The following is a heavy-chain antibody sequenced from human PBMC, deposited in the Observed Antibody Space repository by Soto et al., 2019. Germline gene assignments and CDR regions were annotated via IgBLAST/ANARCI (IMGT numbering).Heavy chain of an antibody. V-gene: IGHV3-9*01. D-gene: IGHD2-15*01. J-gene: IGHJ6*02. CDR2: ISWDGGRI. CDR1: GFNFAEYA. CDR3: PTVVVQGTQPPYFFHEMDV. Sequence: PGGSLRLSCAASGFNFAEYAMHWVRQIPGKGLEWVSGISWDGGRIGYADSVKVRFTISSDNAKKSLFLQMNSLRPEDTAMYSCPTVVVQGTQPPYFFHEMDVWGQGTTVTVSS.